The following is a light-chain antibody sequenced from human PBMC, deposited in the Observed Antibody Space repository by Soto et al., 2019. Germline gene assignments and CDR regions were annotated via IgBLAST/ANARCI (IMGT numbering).Light chain of an antibody. CDR3: QQYGSSPYT. CDR1: QSVASAY. Sequence: EIVLTQSPATLSLSPGERATLSCRASQSVASAYLAWYQQKPGQAPRLLIYGASSRAAGIPDRFSGSGAGTYFSLTSSRLEHEDVAVYYCQQYGSSPYTFGQGTKLEI. CDR2: GAS. J-gene: IGKJ2*01. V-gene: IGKV3-20*01.